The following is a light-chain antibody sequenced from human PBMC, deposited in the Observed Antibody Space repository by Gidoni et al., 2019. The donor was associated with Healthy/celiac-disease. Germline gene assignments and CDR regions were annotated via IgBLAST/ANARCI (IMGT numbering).Light chain of an antibody. CDR3: QQYDNLPLT. CDR1: PDISDY. CDR2: DAS. J-gene: IGKJ4*01. Sequence: DIQMTQSPSSLSASVGDRVTITCQASPDISDYLNWYQQKPGKAPKLLIYDASNLETGAPSRFSGSGSGTDFTFTISSLQPEDIATYYCQQYDNLPLTFGGGTKVEIK. V-gene: IGKV1-33*01.